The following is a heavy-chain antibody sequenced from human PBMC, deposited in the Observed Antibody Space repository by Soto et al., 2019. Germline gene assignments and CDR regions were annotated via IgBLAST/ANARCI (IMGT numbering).Heavy chain of an antibody. CDR3: ARGIATGQLDP. V-gene: IGHV1-46*01. CDR2: IYPSGGNT. D-gene: IGHD2-15*01. Sequence: ASVKVSCKASGYTFTNYYMHWVRQAPGQGLEWMGIIYPSGGNTKSSQKFQDRVIITRDTSASTAYMDLSSLRSEDTAVYYCARGIATGQLDPWGQGTLVTVSS. CDR1: GYTFTNYY. J-gene: IGHJ5*02.